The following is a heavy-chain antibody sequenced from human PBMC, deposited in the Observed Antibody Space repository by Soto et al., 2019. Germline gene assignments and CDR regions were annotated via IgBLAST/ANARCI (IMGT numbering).Heavy chain of an antibody. CDR3: ARGRYCLTGRCFPNWFDS. V-gene: IGHV4-30-4*01. CDR1: GDSISSVDYF. CDR2: IYKSATT. J-gene: IGHJ5*01. D-gene: IGHD2-15*01. Sequence: LSLTCSVSGDSISSVDYFWAWIRQPPGQALEYIGYIYKSATTYYNPSFESRVAISLDTSKSQFSLNVTSVTAADTAVYFCARGRYCLTGRCFPNWFDSWGQGTQVTVSS.